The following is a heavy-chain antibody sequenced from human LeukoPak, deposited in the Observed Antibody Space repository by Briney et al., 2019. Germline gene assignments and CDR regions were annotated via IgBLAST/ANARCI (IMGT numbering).Heavy chain of an antibody. D-gene: IGHD3-16*01. Sequence: GGSLRLSCVGSGFTSITYALTWARQAPGKGLEWVSGISGGGVTTYYADSVKGRFTISRDNSKNTLYLQMNSLRADDTAIYYCARNQQLGGHSYYYYGMDVWGQGTTVTVSS. V-gene: IGHV3-23*01. CDR3: ARNQQLGGHSYYYYGMDV. CDR2: ISGGGVTT. J-gene: IGHJ6*02. CDR1: GFTSITYA.